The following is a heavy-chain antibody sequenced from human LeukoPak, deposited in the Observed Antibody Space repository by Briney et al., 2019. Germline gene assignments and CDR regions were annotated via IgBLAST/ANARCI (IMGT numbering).Heavy chain of an antibody. Sequence: ASVKVSCKASGYTFTSYDINWVRQAAGQGLEWMGWMNPNSGNTGYAQKFQGRVTMTRNTSISTAYMELSSLRSEDTAVYYCARMGERAMVAGIPAYYGMDVWGQGTTVTVSS. CDR2: MNPNSGNT. CDR3: ARMGERAMVAGIPAYYGMDV. J-gene: IGHJ6*02. D-gene: IGHD6-19*01. V-gene: IGHV1-8*01. CDR1: GYTFTSYD.